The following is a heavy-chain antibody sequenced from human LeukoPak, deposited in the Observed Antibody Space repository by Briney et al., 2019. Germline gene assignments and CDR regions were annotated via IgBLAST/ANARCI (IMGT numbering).Heavy chain of an antibody. V-gene: IGHV3-30-3*01. J-gene: IGHJ4*02. CDR2: ISYDGSNK. CDR1: GFTFSSYA. Sequence: GGSLRLSCAASGFTFSSYAMHWVRQAPGKGLEWVAVISYDGSNKYYADSVKGRFTISRDNSKNTLYLQMNSLRAEDTAVYYCASSPEGYDSSGWEFYFDYWGQGTLVTVSS. D-gene: IGHD3-22*01. CDR3: ASSPEGYDSSGWEFYFDY.